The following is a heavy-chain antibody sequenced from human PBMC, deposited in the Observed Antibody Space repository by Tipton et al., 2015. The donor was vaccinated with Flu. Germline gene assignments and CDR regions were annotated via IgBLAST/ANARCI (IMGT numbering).Heavy chain of an antibody. CDR1: SGSIRSTNYF. Sequence: TLSLTCTVSSGSIRSTNYFCAWIRQPPGKRLELIGSIYPSGTTYYNPSLKSRVTMSEDTSKNQFSLKLSSVTAADTAVYYCARVYCSGGSCYHFDFWGQGTLVTVSS. J-gene: IGHJ4*02. V-gene: IGHV4-39*07. D-gene: IGHD2-15*01. CDR3: ARVYCSGGSCYHFDF. CDR2: IYPSGTT.